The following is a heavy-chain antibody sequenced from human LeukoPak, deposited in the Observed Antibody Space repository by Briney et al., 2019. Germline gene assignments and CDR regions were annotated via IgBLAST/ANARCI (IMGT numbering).Heavy chain of an antibody. V-gene: IGHV4-31*03. D-gene: IGHD2-8*02. CDR3: ARDPRGGVGASVDV. CDR1: GASFSSGLSY. Sequence: SETLSLTCSVTGASFSSGLSYWSWIRQSAEKGLEWIGSVSHVDNTLYNVSLRSRITISADTSRNLFSLRLTSVTAADTAVYFCARDPRGGVGASVDVWGPGKMVTISS. CDR2: VSHVDNT. J-gene: IGHJ3*01.